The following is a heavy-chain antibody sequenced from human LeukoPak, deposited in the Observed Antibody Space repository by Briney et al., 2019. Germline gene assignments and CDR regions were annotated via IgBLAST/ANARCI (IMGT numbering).Heavy chain of an antibody. CDR3: ARDQYGGTPIVTGIDY. CDR2: ISDDGSRK. D-gene: IGHD4-23*01. V-gene: IGHV3-30-3*01. Sequence: GRSLRLSCVVSGFTFSNHVFHWVRQAPGKGLEWVAMISDDGSRKFYADSVKGRFTISRDNSKNTLHLQMNSLRPENTAVYYCARDQYGGTPIVTGIDYWGQGTLVIVSS. J-gene: IGHJ4*02. CDR1: GFTFSNHV.